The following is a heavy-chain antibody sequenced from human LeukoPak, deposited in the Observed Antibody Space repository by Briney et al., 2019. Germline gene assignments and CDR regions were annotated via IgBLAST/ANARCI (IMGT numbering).Heavy chain of an antibody. J-gene: IGHJ4*02. CDR3: AKLIVASDY. Sequence: PGGSLRLSCAASGFTVSSDYLSWVRQAPGKGLEWVSGISGSGGSTYYADSVKGRFTISRDNSKNTLYLQMNSLRAEDTAIYFCAKLIVASDYWGQGTLVTVSS. V-gene: IGHV3-23*01. CDR1: GFTVSSDY. CDR2: ISGSGGST. D-gene: IGHD2/OR15-2a*01.